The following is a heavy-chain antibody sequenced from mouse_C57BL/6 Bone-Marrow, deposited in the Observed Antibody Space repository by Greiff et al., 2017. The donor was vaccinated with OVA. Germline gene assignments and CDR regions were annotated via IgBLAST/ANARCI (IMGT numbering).Heavy chain of an antibody. CDR2: IDPANGNT. D-gene: IGHD1-1*01. CDR3: AVYYYGSSLWYAMDY. CDR1: GFNIKNTY. V-gene: IGHV14-3*01. J-gene: IGHJ4*01. Sequence: VQLKQPVAELVRPGASVKLSCTASGFNIKNTYMHWVKQRPEQGLEWIGRIDPANGNTKYAPKFQGKATITADTSSNTAYLQLSSLTSEDTAIYYCAVYYYGSSLWYAMDYWGQGTSVTVSS.